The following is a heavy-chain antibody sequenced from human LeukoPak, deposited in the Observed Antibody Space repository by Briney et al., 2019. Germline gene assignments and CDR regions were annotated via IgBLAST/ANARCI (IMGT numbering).Heavy chain of an antibody. CDR1: GFDFSSNW. Sequence: GGSLRLSCAASGFDFSSNWMHWVRHAPGQGLVWVLRIKGDGISTNYADSVKGRFTISRDNTKNSLYLQMNSLRVEDTAVFYCARDQYDTWSRRGNFDSWGQGTLVIVSS. CDR2: IKGDGIST. V-gene: IGHV3-74*01. J-gene: IGHJ4*02. D-gene: IGHD3-3*01. CDR3: ARDQYDTWSRRGNFDS.